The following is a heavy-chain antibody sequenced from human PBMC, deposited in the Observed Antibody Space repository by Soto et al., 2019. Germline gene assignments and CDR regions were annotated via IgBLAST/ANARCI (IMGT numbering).Heavy chain of an antibody. D-gene: IGHD3-22*01. CDR3: ARGDDYYDSSGIDAFDI. Sequence: QVQLVESGGGVVQPGRSLRLSCAASGFTFSSYAMHWVRQAPGKGLEWVAVISYDGSNKYYADSVKGRFTISRDNSKNTLYLQMNSLRAEDTAVYYCARGDDYYDSSGIDAFDIWGQGTMVTVSS. V-gene: IGHV3-30-3*01. CDR1: GFTFSSYA. J-gene: IGHJ3*02. CDR2: ISYDGSNK.